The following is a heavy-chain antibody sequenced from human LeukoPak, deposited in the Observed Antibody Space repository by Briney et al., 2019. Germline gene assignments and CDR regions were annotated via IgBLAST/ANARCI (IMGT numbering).Heavy chain of an antibody. V-gene: IGHV3-33*01. D-gene: IGHD3-10*01. CDR1: GFTFSSYG. Sequence: GGSLRLSCAASGFTFSSYGMHWVRRAPGKGLEWVAVIWYDGSNKYYADSVKGRFTISRDNSKNTLYLQMNSLRAEDTAVYYCARDHYYGSGSYYNGGIDYWGQGTLVTVSS. CDR3: ARDHYYGSGSYYNGGIDY. CDR2: IWYDGSNK. J-gene: IGHJ4*02.